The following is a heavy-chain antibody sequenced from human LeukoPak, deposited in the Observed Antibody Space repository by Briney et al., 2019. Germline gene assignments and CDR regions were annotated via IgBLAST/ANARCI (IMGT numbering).Heavy chain of an antibody. V-gene: IGHV4-59*01. CDR2: IYYSGST. D-gene: IGHD5-12*01. CDR1: GGSISSYY. CDR3: ARAMVATTEWWEY. Sequence: KPSETLSLTCIVSGGSISSYYWSWIRQPPGKGLEWIGYIYYSGSTNYNPSLKSRVTISVDTSKNQFSLKLSSVTAADTAVYYCARAMVATTEWWEYRGQGTLVTVSS. J-gene: IGHJ4*02.